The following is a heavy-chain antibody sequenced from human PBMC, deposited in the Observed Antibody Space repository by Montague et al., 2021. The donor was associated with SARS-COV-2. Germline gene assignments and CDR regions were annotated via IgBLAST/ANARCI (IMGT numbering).Heavy chain of an antibody. CDR1: GGSFSGYY. V-gene: IGHV4-34*01. CDR3: ARWTTVTTFYYYYGMDV. D-gene: IGHD4-17*01. CDR2: INHSGST. Sequence: SETLSLTCAVYGGSFSGYYWSWIRQPPGKGLEWIREINHSGSTNYNPSLKSRVTISVDTSKNQFSLKLSSVTAADTAVYYCARWTTVTTFYYYYGMDVWGQGTTVTVSS. J-gene: IGHJ6*02.